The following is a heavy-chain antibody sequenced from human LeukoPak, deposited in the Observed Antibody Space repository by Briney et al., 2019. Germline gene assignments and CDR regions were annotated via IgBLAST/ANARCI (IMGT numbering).Heavy chain of an antibody. CDR3: ARAWAGVTGTPLGRFDP. CDR2: INHSGST. V-gene: IGHV4-34*01. Sequence: PSETLSLTCAVYGGSFSGYYWSWIRQPPGKGLEWIGEINHSGSTNYNPSLKSRVTISVDTSKSQFSLKLSSVTAADTAVCYCARAWAGVTGTPLGRFDPWGQGTLVTVSS. J-gene: IGHJ5*02. D-gene: IGHD1-7*01. CDR1: GGSFSGYY.